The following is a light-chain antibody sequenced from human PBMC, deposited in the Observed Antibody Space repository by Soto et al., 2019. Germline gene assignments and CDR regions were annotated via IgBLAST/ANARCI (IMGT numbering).Light chain of an antibody. V-gene: IGKV1-33*01. J-gene: IGKJ2*01. CDR3: QQYDNLPPYT. Sequence: DIQMTQSPSSLSASVGDRVTITCQASKDISNYLSWYQQKPGKAPKLLIYDASNLETGVPSRFSGSGSGTDFTFTISSLQPEDIATYYCQQYDNLPPYTFGQGTKLEIK. CDR1: KDISNY. CDR2: DAS.